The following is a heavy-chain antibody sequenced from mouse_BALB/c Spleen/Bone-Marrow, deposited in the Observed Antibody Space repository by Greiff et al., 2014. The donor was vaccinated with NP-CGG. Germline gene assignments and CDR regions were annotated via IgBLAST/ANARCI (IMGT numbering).Heavy chain of an antibody. CDR2: INPSNGGT. D-gene: IGHD2-13*01. CDR1: GYTFTSYY. J-gene: IGHJ4*01. Sequence: VKLMESGAELVKPGASVKLSCKASGYTFTSYYMYWVKQRPGQGLEWIGGINPSNGGTNSNEKFKSKATLTVDKSSSAAYMQLGSLTSEDSAVYYCTRYTYGDYPYYYAMDYWGQGTSVTVSS. CDR3: TRYTYGDYPYYYAMDY. V-gene: IGHV1S81*02.